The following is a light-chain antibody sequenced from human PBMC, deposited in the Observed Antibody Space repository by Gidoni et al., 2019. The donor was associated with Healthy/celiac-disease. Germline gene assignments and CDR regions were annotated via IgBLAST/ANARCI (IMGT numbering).Light chain of an antibody. Sequence: QSVLTQPPSVSGAPGQGVTISGTGSSANIGAGYDVHWYQQLPGTAPKLLIYGNSKRPSGVPARFPGSKSGTSASLAITGLQAEDEADYYCQSYDSSLSVVFGGGTKLTVL. V-gene: IGLV1-40*01. J-gene: IGLJ2*01. CDR1: SANIGAGYD. CDR2: GNS. CDR3: QSYDSSLSVV.